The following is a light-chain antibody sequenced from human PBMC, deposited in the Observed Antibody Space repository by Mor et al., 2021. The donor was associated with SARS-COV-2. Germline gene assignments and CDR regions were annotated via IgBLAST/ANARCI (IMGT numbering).Light chain of an antibody. J-gene: IGKJ3*01. CDR3: HQYGSSPFT. CDR2: GAS. CDR1: SVSSNY. Sequence: SVSSNYLAWYQQKPGQSPRLLVYGASSRVTGIPERFSGSGSGADFTLTISRLEPEDFAVYYCHQYGSSPFTFGPGT. V-gene: IGKV3-20*01.